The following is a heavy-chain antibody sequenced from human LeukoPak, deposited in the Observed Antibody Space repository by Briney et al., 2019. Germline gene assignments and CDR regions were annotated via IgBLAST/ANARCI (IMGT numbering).Heavy chain of an antibody. Sequence: PSETLSLTCTVSGDSISSYYWSWIRQPPGKGLEWIGYIYHSGSTKYNPSLKSRVTISVDTSKSQFSLKLSSVTAADTAVYYCARVHATDNWFDPWGQGTLVTVSS. D-gene: IGHD2-15*01. CDR2: IYHSGST. V-gene: IGHV4-59*01. CDR1: GDSISSYY. J-gene: IGHJ5*02. CDR3: ARVHATDNWFDP.